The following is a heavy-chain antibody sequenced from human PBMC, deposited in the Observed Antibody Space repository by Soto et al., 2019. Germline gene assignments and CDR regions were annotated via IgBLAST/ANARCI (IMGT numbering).Heavy chain of an antibody. V-gene: IGHV3-49*03. D-gene: IGHD3-22*01. CDR3: ARVGSASLMVVVIADH. Sequence: GRALRLSCTTSGFTFGDYAMSWFRQAPGKGLEWVGFIRSKGYVGTTQYAASVKGRFTIPRDDSEIIAYLQMDSLKTEDTALYYCARVGSASLMVVVIADHWGQGTQVTVS. CDR1: GFTFGDYA. J-gene: IGHJ4*02. CDR2: IRSKGYVGTT.